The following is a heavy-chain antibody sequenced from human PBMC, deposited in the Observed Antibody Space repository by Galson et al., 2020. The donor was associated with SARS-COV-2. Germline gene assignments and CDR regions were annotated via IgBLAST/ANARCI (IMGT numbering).Heavy chain of an antibody. CDR2: FDPADGAT. Sequence: ASVQVSCNASCYTLTELSMHWVRQAPGKGLEWLGGFDPADGATTYAQKFQGRVTMTEDTSTDTAYMELSSLRSEDTAVYYCATGPGAFWVHGFDPWGQGALVTVSS. J-gene: IGHJ5*02. V-gene: IGHV1-24*01. D-gene: IGHD7-27*01. CDR3: ATGPGAFWVHGFDP. CDR1: CYTLTELS.